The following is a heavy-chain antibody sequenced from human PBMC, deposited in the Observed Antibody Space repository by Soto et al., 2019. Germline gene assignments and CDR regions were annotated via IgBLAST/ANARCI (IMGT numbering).Heavy chain of an antibody. CDR3: ARDLKEPGAPRADYYDSSGYLA. CDR2: ISSSSSYI. Sequence: GGSLRLSCAASGFTFSSYSMNWVRQAPGKGLEWVSSISSSSSYIYYADSVKGRLTISRDNAKNSLYLQMNSLRAEDTAVYYCARDLKEPGAPRADYYDSSGYLAWGQGTLVTVSS. D-gene: IGHD3-22*01. J-gene: IGHJ5*02. CDR1: GFTFSSYS. V-gene: IGHV3-21*01.